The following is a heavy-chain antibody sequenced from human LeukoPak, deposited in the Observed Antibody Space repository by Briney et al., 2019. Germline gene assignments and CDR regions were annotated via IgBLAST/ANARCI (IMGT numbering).Heavy chain of an antibody. V-gene: IGHV4-34*01. CDR2: INHSGST. CDR3: ARHQRLGYYYGSGPDY. J-gene: IGHJ4*02. CDR1: GGSFSGYY. Sequence: SETLSLTCAVYGGSFSGYYWSWIRQPPGKGLEWIGEINHSGSTNYNPSLKSRVTISVDTSKNQFSLKLSSVTAADTAVYYCARHQRLGYYYGSGPDYWGQGTLVTVSS. D-gene: IGHD3-10*01.